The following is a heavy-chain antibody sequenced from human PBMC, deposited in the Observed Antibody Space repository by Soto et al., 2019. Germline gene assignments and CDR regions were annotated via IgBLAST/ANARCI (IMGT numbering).Heavy chain of an antibody. CDR1: GYTFTGYY. CDR3: ARSVDTAMVAVDY. Sequence: ASVTVSCKASGYTFTGYYMHWVRQAPGQGLEWMGWINPNSGGTNYAQKFQGWVTMTRDTSISTAYMELSRLRSDDTAVYYCARSVDTAMVAVDYWGQGTRVTVSS. J-gene: IGHJ4*02. D-gene: IGHD5-18*01. V-gene: IGHV1-2*04. CDR2: INPNSGGT.